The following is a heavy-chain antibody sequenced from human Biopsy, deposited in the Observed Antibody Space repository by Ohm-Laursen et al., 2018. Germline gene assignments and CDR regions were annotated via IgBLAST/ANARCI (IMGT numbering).Heavy chain of an antibody. V-gene: IGHV4-59*01. D-gene: IGHD2/OR15-2a*01. CDR3: ARATNSTGWPYCYFYGMDV. CDR2: IYYSGST. Sequence: SETLSLTCTVPGGSISSDYWSWIRQTPGKGLEWIGYIYYSGSTNYNPSLKSRVTISVDTSKNQFSLRLNSVTAADTAVYYCARATNSTGWPYCYFYGMDVWGQGTTVTVSS. J-gene: IGHJ6*02. CDR1: GGSISSDY.